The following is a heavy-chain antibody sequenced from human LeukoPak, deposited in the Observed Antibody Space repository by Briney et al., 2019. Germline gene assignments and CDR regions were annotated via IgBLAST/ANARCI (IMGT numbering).Heavy chain of an antibody. Sequence: GGSLRLSCAASGFTFSSYSMNWVRQAPGKGLEWVSYISSSSSTIYYADSVKGRFTISRDNAKNSLYLQMNSLRAEDTAVYYCARDGVWYSGSPLDYWGQGTLVTVSS. CDR2: ISSSSSTI. CDR1: GFTFSSYS. CDR3: ARDGVWYSGSPLDY. V-gene: IGHV3-48*01. J-gene: IGHJ4*02. D-gene: IGHD1-26*01.